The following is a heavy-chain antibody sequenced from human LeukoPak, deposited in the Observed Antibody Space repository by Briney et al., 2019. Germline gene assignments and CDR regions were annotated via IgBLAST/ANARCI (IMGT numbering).Heavy chain of an antibody. CDR3: ARTGCSGGSCFLDY. V-gene: IGHV3-72*01. CDR1: GFTFSDHY. CDR2: VRNKANSYTT. J-gene: IGHJ4*02. Sequence: GGSLRLSCAASGFTFSDHYMDWVRQAPGKGLEWVGRVRNKANSYTTEYAASVKGSFTISRDDSKNSLYLQMNSLKTEDTAVYYCARTGCSGGSCFLDYWGQGTRVTVSS. D-gene: IGHD2-15*01.